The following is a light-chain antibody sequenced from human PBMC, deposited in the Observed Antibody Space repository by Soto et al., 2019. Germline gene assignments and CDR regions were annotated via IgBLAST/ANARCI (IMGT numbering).Light chain of an antibody. CDR3: HQYNTLSTRP. CDR2: GAS. V-gene: IGKV3-15*01. Sequence: EIVMTQSPATLSVSPGERATLSCRASQSVSNNLAWYQQKPGQAPRLLIYGASTRATGIPARFSGSGSGTELPLSNSSLQSEYFAVYYCHQYNTLSTRPFGGGTKVETK. J-gene: IGKJ4*01. CDR1: QSVSNN.